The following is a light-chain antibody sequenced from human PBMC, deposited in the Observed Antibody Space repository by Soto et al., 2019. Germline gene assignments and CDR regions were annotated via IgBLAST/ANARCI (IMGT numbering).Light chain of an antibody. J-gene: IGKJ4*01. CDR1: QSVSSSY. V-gene: IGKV3-20*01. CDR3: QQYGSSPQLT. Sequence: EIVLTQFPGTLSLSPGERATLSCRASQSVSSSYLAWYQQKPGQAPSLLIYGASSRATGIPDRFSGSGSERDLTLTIIRLEPEDLAVYYCQQYGSSPQLTFGGGNKVEIK. CDR2: GAS.